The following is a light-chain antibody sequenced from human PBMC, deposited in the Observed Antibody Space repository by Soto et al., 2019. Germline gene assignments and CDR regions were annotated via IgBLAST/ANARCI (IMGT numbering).Light chain of an antibody. CDR3: SSYTVSVAPYV. CDR2: EVS. J-gene: IGLJ1*01. V-gene: IGLV2-14*01. CDR1: SSDVGGYDY. Sequence: QSVLAQPASVSGSPGQSITISCTGTSSDVGGYDYVSWYQLHPGKAPKLMVFEVSNRPSGVSYRFSGSKSGNTASLTISGLQAEEEADYFCSSYTVSVAPYVFGTGTKVIVL.